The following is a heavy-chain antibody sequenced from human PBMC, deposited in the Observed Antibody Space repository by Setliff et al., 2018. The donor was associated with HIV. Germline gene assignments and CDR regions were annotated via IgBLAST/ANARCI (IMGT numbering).Heavy chain of an antibody. CDR1: GGSTSGYY. CDR2: IYYSGST. J-gene: IGHJ3*01. Sequence: SETLSLTCTASGGSTSGYYWNWIRQSPGKGLEWIGYIYYSGSTYFNPSLSSRVTISIDTSNNQFSLRLSSVTAADTAVYYCARTGYAFDVWGLGTMVTVSS. V-gene: IGHV4-59*08. CDR3: ARTGYAFDV.